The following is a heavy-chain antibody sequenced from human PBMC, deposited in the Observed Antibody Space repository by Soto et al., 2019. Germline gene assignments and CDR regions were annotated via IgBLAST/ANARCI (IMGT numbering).Heavy chain of an antibody. D-gene: IGHD6-13*01. Sequence: QITLKESGPTLVKSTQTLTLACTFSGFSLSTSGMGVGWIRQPPGKALEWLALIYWDDDKRYSPSLKSRLTITKDTSKNKVDLTVTNMDAVDTAIYYCAHYSSTSSFDYWGQGTLVTVSS. J-gene: IGHJ4*02. CDR1: GFSLSTSGMG. CDR2: IYWDDDK. CDR3: AHYSSTSSFDY. V-gene: IGHV2-5*02.